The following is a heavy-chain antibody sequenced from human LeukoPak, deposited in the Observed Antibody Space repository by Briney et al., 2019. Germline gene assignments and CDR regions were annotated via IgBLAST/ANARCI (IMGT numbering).Heavy chain of an antibody. CDR2: INPNSGGT. CDR3: ARDLDYYGSGSFFNI. CDR1: GYTFTAYS. Sequence: ASVKVSCKASGYTFTAYSMHWVRQAPGQGLEWMGWINPNSGGTNYAQKFQGRVNMTRDTSITTAYMELSRLRSDDTAVYYCARDLDYYGSGSFFNIWGQGTMVTVSS. J-gene: IGHJ3*02. D-gene: IGHD3-10*01. V-gene: IGHV1-2*02.